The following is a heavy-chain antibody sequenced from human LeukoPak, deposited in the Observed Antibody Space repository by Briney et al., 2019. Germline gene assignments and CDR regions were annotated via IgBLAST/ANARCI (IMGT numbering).Heavy chain of an antibody. CDR1: GFTFSSYA. J-gene: IGHJ4*02. CDR3: AKDRSEYGSGSYYPLDY. Sequence: GGSLRLSCAASGFTFSSYAMSWVRQAPGKGLEWVSAISGSGGSTYYADSVKGRFTISRDNSKNTLYLQMNSLRAEDTAVYYCAKDRSEYGSGSYYPLDYWGQGTPVTVSS. CDR2: ISGSGGST. V-gene: IGHV3-23*01. D-gene: IGHD3-10*01.